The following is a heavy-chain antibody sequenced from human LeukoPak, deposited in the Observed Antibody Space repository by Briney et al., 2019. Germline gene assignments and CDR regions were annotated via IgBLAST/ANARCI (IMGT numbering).Heavy chain of an antibody. CDR2: VSGDGTKT. Sequence: GGSLRLSCAASGFTFTFTTYWINWVRQRPGEGLVWVSGVSGDGTKTFYGDSVKGRFTISRDNANSTVYLHMQSLRVEDTAVYYCARGPALWGQGTLLTVSS. J-gene: IGHJ1*01. CDR3: ARGPAL. D-gene: IGHD1-14*01. CDR1: GFTFTFTTYW. V-gene: IGHV3-74*01.